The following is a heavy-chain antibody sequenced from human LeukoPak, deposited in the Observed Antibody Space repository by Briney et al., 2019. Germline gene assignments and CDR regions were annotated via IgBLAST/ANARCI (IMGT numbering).Heavy chain of an antibody. J-gene: IGHJ4*02. D-gene: IGHD3-22*01. CDR2: IYHSGST. V-gene: IGHV4-38-2*02. CDR1: GYPISSGYY. Sequence: SETLSLTCTVSGYPISSGYYWGWIRQPPGKGLEWIGSIYHSGSTYYNPSLKSRVTISVDTSKNQFSLKLSSVTAADTAVYYCARAATAYYYDSSGYYLNDYWGQGTLVTVSS. CDR3: ARAATAYYYDSSGYYLNDY.